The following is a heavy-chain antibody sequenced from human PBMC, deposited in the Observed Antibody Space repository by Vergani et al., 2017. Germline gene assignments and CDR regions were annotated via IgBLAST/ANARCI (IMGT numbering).Heavy chain of an antibody. CDR1: GFTSSYYG. Sequence: QVHLVESGGGVVQPGRSLRLSCVVSGFTSSYYGMHWVRQAPGKGLEWVAVISYDGTQKYYADSVKGRFTISRDNSKNTLFLQMNSLKDDDTARYSCARGGGGDYLFDFWGQGTLVTVSS. J-gene: IGHJ4*02. CDR3: ARGGGGDYLFDF. V-gene: IGHV3-30*03. D-gene: IGHD4-17*01. CDR2: ISYDGTQK.